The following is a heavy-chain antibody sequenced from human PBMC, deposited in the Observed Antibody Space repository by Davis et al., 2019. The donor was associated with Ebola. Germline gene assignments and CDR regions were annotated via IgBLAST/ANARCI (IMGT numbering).Heavy chain of an antibody. CDR1: GFTFSSYA. J-gene: IGHJ5*02. CDR2: ISYDGSNK. CDR3: ARDHTRWLVLKNWFDP. V-gene: IGHV3-30-3*01. D-gene: IGHD6-19*01. Sequence: GESLKISCAASGFTFSSYAMHWVRQAPGKGLEWVAVISYDGSNKYYADSVKGRFTISRDNSKNTLYLQMNSLRAEDTAVYYCARDHTRWLVLKNWFDPWGQGTLVTVSS.